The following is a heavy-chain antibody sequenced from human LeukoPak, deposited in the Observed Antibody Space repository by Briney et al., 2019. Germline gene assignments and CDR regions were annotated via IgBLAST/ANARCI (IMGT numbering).Heavy chain of an antibody. D-gene: IGHD5-24*01. CDR3: GGDGLPGMDV. CDR2: IRYDGSNK. J-gene: IGHJ6*03. V-gene: IGHV3-30*02. CDR1: GFTCSSYG. Sequence: GSLRFSSAASGFTCSSYGMHWVRQAPGKGLGWVAFIRYDGSNKYYADSVEGCFTISRDNAKNTLYLQMNRLRAEDTAVYYCGGDGLPGMDVWGKGTTVTVSS.